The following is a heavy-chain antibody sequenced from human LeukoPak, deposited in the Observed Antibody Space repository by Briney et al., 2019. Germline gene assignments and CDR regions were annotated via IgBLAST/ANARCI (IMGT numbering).Heavy chain of an antibody. Sequence: ASVKVSCKASGGTFSSYAISWVRQAPGQGLEWMGGIIPIFGTANYAQKFQGRVTITADKSTSTAYMELSSLRSEDTAVYYCARPLTGSGSYWVALDIWGQGTMVTVSS. CDR3: ARPLTGSGSYWVALDI. CDR2: IIPIFGTA. V-gene: IGHV1-69*06. J-gene: IGHJ3*02. CDR1: GGTFSSYA. D-gene: IGHD3-10*01.